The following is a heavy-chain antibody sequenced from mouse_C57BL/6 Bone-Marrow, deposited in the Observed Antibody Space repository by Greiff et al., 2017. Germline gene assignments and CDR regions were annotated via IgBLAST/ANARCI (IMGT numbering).Heavy chain of an antibody. J-gene: IGHJ4*01. D-gene: IGHD1-1*01. CDR2: ISYDGSN. Sequence: EVQLVESGPGLVKPSQSLSLTCSVTGYSITSGYYWNWIRQFPGNKLEWMGYISYDGSNNYNPSLKNRISITRDTSKNQFFLKLNSVTTEDTATYYCARDHYGSIYYYAMDYWGQGTSVTVSS. V-gene: IGHV3-6*01. CDR3: ARDHYGSIYYYAMDY. CDR1: GYSITSGYY.